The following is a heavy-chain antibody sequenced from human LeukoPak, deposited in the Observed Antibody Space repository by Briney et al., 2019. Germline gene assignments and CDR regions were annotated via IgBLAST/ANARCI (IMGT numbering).Heavy chain of an antibody. J-gene: IGHJ5*02. V-gene: IGHV3-23*01. Sequence: HPGGSLRLSCAASGFTFSSFAMSWVRQSPGTGLEWVSGISGSGSNTYYADSVKGRFTISRDNSNNMLFLQMDSLRAVDTAVYYCAKGPHITMTYNWFDPWGQGTLVTVSS. CDR1: GFTFSSFA. CDR2: ISGSGSNT. D-gene: IGHD3-22*01. CDR3: AKGPHITMTYNWFDP.